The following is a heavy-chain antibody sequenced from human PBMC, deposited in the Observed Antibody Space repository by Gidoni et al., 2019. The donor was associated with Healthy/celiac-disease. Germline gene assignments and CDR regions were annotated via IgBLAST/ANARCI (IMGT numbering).Heavy chain of an antibody. CDR2: ISWNSGSI. J-gene: IGHJ4*02. CDR1: GFTFDDYA. Sequence: EVQLVASGGGLVQPGRSLRLSCAASGFTFDDYAMHWVRQAPGKGLEWVSGISWNSGSIGYADSVKGRFTISRDNAKNSLYLQMNSLRAEDTALYYCAKDNGWSSGTSFDYWGQGTLVTVSS. CDR3: AKDNGWSSGTSFDY. V-gene: IGHV3-9*01. D-gene: IGHD3-22*01.